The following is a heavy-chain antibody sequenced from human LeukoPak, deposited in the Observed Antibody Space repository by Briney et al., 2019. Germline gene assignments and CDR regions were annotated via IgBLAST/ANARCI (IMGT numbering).Heavy chain of an antibody. D-gene: IGHD3-10*01. CDR1: GFMFTSYS. J-gene: IGHJ4*02. CDR3: ARESYCGSSGKGFDY. V-gene: IGHV3-48*02. CDR2: ISSPSTNI. Sequence: PGGSLRLSCAASGFMFTSYSMNWVRQAPGKGLEWVAYISSPSTNIYYVDSVKGRFTISRDNAKNSLYLQMNSLRDEDTAVYYCARESYCGSSGKGFDYWGQGTLVTVSS.